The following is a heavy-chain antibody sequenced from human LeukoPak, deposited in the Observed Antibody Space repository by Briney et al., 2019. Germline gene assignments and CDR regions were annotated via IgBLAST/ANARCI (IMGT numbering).Heavy chain of an antibody. Sequence: SVKGSFQASGGPFNRYAIRWGGPAPGQGPGWVGRIIPILGIANYAQKFQGRVAITADKSTSTAYMELSSLRSEDTAVYYCARLGYCSSTSCSGRDYWGQGTLVTVSS. CDR1: GGPFNRYA. D-gene: IGHD2-2*01. J-gene: IGHJ4*02. CDR3: ARLGYCSSTSCSGRDY. CDR2: IIPILGIA. V-gene: IGHV1-69*04.